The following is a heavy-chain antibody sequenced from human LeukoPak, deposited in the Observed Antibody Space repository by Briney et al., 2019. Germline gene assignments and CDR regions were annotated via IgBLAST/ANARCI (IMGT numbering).Heavy chain of an antibody. CDR1: GYTFTSYG. CDR2: ISAYNGNT. D-gene: IGHD6-19*01. V-gene: IGHV1-18*01. CDR3: AVQWLVVGDY. J-gene: IGHJ4*02. Sequence: ASVKVSRKASGYTFTSYGISWVRQAPGQGREWMGWISAYNGNTNYAQKLQGRVTMTTDTSTSTAYMELRSLRSDDTAVYYCAVQWLVVGDYWGQGTLVTVSS.